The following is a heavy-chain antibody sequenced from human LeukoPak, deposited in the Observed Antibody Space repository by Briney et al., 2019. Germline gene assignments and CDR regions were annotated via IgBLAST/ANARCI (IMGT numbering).Heavy chain of an antibody. V-gene: IGHV3-48*02. CDR3: ARDRLAVAGTFYFVY. Sequence: GGSLRLSCAASGFTFSSYSMNWVRHAPGKGLEWVSYISSSSGTIYYADSVKGRFTISRDKAKNSLYLQMNSLRDEDTAVYYCARDRLAVAGTFYFVYWGQRTLVTLSS. D-gene: IGHD6-19*01. CDR2: ISSSSGTI. J-gene: IGHJ4*02. CDR1: GFTFSSYS.